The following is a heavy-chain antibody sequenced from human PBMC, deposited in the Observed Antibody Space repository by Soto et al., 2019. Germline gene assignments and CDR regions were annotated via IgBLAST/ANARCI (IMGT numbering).Heavy chain of an antibody. V-gene: IGHV4-30-4*01. J-gene: IGHJ4*02. CDR3: ASLMITFGGVIVNTLDY. D-gene: IGHD3-16*02. Sequence: QVQLQESGPGLVKPSQTLSLTCTVSGGSISSGDYYWSWIRQPPGKGLEWIGYIYYSGSTYDNPSLKSRVTISVDTSKNQFSLKLSSVTAADTAVYYCASLMITFGGVIVNTLDYWGQGTLVTVSS. CDR2: IYYSGST. CDR1: GGSISSGDYY.